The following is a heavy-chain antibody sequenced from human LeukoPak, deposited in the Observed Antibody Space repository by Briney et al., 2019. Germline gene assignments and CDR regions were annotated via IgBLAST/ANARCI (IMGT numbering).Heavy chain of an antibody. V-gene: IGHV4-59*01. CDR3: ARELGYGSGGTCYSAHAFDI. CDR1: GGSISSYH. J-gene: IGHJ3*02. D-gene: IGHD2-15*01. Sequence: PSETLSLTCTVSGGSISSYHWNWIRQPPGKGLEWIGYVHYSGTTKYNPSLKSRVTMSVDTSKNQISLRVNSVTAADTAVYYCARELGYGSGGTCYSAHAFDIWGQGTMVTVSS. CDR2: VHYSGTT.